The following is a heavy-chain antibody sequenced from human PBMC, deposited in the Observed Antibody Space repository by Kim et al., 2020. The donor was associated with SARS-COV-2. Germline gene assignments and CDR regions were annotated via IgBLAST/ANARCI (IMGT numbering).Heavy chain of an antibody. D-gene: IGHD3-22*01. Sequence: GGSLRLSCAASGFTFSTYSMNWVRQAPGKGLEWVSSISSSSNYIYYADSVKGRFTISRDNAKNSLYLQMNSLRAEDTAVYYCARDRDSSGYYSYYYGMDVWGQGTTVTVSS. CDR2: ISSSSNYI. J-gene: IGHJ6*02. V-gene: IGHV3-21*01. CDR3: ARDRDSSGYYSYYYGMDV. CDR1: GFTFSTYS.